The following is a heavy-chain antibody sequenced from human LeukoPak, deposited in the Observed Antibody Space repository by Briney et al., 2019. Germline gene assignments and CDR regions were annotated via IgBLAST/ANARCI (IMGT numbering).Heavy chain of an antibody. CDR3: ARHVTISGPYDASDT. Sequence: SETLSLTCTVSGDSISSYYWSWIRQPPGKGLEWIGYIYYSGGTDYNPSLKSRVTTSVDTSKNQFSLKLRSVTAADTAVYYCARHVTISGPYDASDTWGQGTMVTVSP. J-gene: IGHJ3*02. CDR1: GDSISSYY. D-gene: IGHD5-24*01. V-gene: IGHV4-59*08. CDR2: IYYSGGT.